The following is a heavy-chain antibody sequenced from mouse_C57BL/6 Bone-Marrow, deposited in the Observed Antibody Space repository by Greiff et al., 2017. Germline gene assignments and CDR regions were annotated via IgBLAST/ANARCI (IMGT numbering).Heavy chain of an antibody. Sequence: QVQLQQSGAELARPGASVKLSCKASGYTFTSYGISWVKQRTGQGLEWIGEIYPRSGNTYYNEKFKGKATLTADKSSSTAYMELRSLTSEDSAVYFCAREGQLRLRIDYWGQGTTLTVSS. CDR2: IYPRSGNT. V-gene: IGHV1-81*01. J-gene: IGHJ2*01. D-gene: IGHD3-2*02. CDR3: AREGQLRLRIDY. CDR1: GYTFTSYG.